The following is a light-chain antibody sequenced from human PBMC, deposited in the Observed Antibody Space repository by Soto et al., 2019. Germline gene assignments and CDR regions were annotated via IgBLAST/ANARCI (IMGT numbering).Light chain of an antibody. CDR1: NSNIGSHT. J-gene: IGLJ2*01. V-gene: IGLV1-44*01. CDR3: AAWDDSLNVVL. CDR2: SND. Sequence: QAVVTQPPSASGTPGQRVTISCSGSNSNIGSHTVNWYQQFPGSAPKLLIYSNDQRPSGVLDRFSGSMSGTSASLAISGLQSDDEAHYYCAAWDDSLNVVLFGGGTKLTVL.